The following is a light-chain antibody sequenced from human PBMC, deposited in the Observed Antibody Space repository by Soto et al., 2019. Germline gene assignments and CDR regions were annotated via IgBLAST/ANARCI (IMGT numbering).Light chain of an antibody. CDR1: SSDVGGYNY. V-gene: IGLV2-14*01. CDR3: SSYTSNSTWV. CDR2: EVS. Sequence: QPVLTQPASVSGSPGQSITISCTGTSSDVGGYNYVSWYQQHPGKAPKLMIYEVSNRPSGVSNRFSGSKSGNTASLTISGLQAEDEADYYCSSYTSNSTWVFGGGTKLTVL. J-gene: IGLJ3*02.